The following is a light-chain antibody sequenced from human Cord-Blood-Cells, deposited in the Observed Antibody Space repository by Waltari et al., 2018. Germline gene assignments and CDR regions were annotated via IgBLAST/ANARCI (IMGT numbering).Light chain of an antibody. CDR1: SSDVGSYNL. J-gene: IGLJ2*01. CDR2: DVS. V-gene: IGLV2-23*02. CDR3: CSYAGSVV. Sequence: QSAMTQPASVSGSPGQSITISCTGTSSDVGSYNLVSWYQQHPGKAPKLSIYDVSKRPSWFSNLFSGSKSSNTASLTISGLQAEDESDYYCCSYAGSVVFGGGTKLTVL.